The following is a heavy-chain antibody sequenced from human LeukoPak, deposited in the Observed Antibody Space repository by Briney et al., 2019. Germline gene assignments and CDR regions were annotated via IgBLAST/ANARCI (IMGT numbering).Heavy chain of an antibody. V-gene: IGHV4-59*12. CDR2: IHYIVST. CDR1: GPSISSYY. Sequence: PSETLSLTCTVSGPSISSYYWRWIRQPPGKGLDWIGYIHYIVSTNYNPSLKIRFTIPVNTSKNQFSLQLNSVTPEDTAVYYCARDSSIQLWLIDYWGQGTLVTVSS. CDR3: ARDSSIQLWLIDY. J-gene: IGHJ4*02. D-gene: IGHD5-18*01.